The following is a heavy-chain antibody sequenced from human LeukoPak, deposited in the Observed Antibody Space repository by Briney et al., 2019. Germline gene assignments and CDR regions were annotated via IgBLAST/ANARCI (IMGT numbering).Heavy chain of an antibody. V-gene: IGHV3-53*04. CDR2: IYSGGST. CDR3: ARDHDILTGYTFDY. Sequence: PGGSLRLSCAASGFTVSSNYMSWVRQAPGKGLEWVSVIYSGGSTYYADSVKGRFTISRHNSKNTLYLQMNSLRAEDTAVYYCARDHDILTGYTFDYWGQGTLVTVSS. D-gene: IGHD3-9*01. CDR1: GFTVSSNY. J-gene: IGHJ4*02.